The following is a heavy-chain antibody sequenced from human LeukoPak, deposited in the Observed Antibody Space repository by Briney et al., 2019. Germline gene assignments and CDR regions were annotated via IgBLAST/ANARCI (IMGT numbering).Heavy chain of an antibody. Sequence: ASVKVSCKASGYTLTDYYIHWVRQAPGQGLEWMGWITPSSGGTIYAQKFQGRVTMTRDMSISTAYMELSRLRSDDTAVYYCASDIVVVTAPHLSASGAFDIWGQGTMVTVSS. CDR3: ASDIVVVTAPHLSASGAFDI. J-gene: IGHJ3*02. V-gene: IGHV1-2*02. D-gene: IGHD2-21*02. CDR1: GYTLTDYY. CDR2: ITPSSGGT.